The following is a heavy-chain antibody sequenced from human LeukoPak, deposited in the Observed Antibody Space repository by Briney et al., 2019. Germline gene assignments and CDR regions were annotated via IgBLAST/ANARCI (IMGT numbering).Heavy chain of an antibody. V-gene: IGHV3-48*03. D-gene: IGHD3-22*01. CDR1: GFTFSSYE. Sequence: QPGGSLRLSCAASGFTFSSYEMNWVRQAPGKGLEWVSYISSSGSTRYYADSVKGRFTISRDNSKNTLYLQMNSLRAEDTAVYYCAKDRHYQSTVLGNWGQGTLVTVSS. J-gene: IGHJ4*02. CDR2: ISSSGSTR. CDR3: AKDRHYQSTVLGN.